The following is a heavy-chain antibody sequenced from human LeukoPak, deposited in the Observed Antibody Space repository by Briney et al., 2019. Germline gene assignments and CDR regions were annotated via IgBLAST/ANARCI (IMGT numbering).Heavy chain of an antibody. Sequence: KPSETLSLTCTVSGGSISSSSYYWGWIRQPPGKGLEWIGSIYYSGSTYYNPSLKSRVTISVDTSKNQFSLKLSSVTAADTAVYYCARGLRYYYGSESYWYFDYWDQGTLVTVSS. J-gene: IGHJ4*02. V-gene: IGHV4-39*07. CDR1: GGSISSSSYY. D-gene: IGHD3-10*01. CDR3: ARGLRYYYGSESYWYFDY. CDR2: IYYSGST.